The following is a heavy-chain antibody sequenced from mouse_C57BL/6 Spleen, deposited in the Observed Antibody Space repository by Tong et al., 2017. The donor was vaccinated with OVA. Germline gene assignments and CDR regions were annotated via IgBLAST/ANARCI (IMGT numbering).Heavy chain of an antibody. CDR3: ARRGTTVVATLDY. CDR2: ILPGSGST. V-gene: IGHV1-9*01. Sequence: VHLQQSGAELMKPGASVKISCKATGYTFSIYWIEWVKQRPGHGLEWIGEILPGSGSTNYNEKFKGKATFTADTSSNTAYMQLSSLTSEDSAVYYCARRGTTVVATLDYWGQGTTLTVSS. D-gene: IGHD1-1*01. CDR1: GYTFSIYW. J-gene: IGHJ2*01.